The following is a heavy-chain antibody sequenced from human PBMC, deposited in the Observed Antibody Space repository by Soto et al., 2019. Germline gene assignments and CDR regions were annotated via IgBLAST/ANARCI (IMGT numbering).Heavy chain of an antibody. CDR1: GFTFSNYW. J-gene: IGHJ4*02. Sequence: EVQLVESGGGLVQPGGSLRLSCGASGFTFSNYWMTWVRQAPGKGLEWVANIKQDGREKYYVDSVKGRFTISRDNAKHSPFLQMDSLRAQDTAVYDCARGIAAHPGEYCGRGTLVAVCS. CDR2: IKQDGREK. D-gene: IGHD6-13*01. V-gene: IGHV3-7*05. CDR3: ARGIAAHPGEY.